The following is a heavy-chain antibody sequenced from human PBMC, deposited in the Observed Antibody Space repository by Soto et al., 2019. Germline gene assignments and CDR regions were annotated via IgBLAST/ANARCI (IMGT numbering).Heavy chain of an antibody. J-gene: IGHJ6*03. CDR1: GFTVSSNY. D-gene: IGHD4-4*01. V-gene: IGHV3-66*01. CDR2: IYSGGST. Sequence: GGSLRLSCAASGFTVSSNYMSWVRQAPGKGLEWVSVIYSGGSTYYVDSVKGRFTISRDNSKNTLYLQMNSLRAEDTAVYYCARVLGQLTTVGYYYYYMDVWGKGTTVTVSS. CDR3: ARVLGQLTTVGYYYYYMDV.